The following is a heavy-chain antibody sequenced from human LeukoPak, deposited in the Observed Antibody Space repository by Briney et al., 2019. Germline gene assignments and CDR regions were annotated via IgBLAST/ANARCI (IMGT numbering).Heavy chain of an antibody. Sequence: GGSLRLSCAASGFTFSNYAMPWVRQAPGKGLEWVSAISGSGGSTYYADSVKGRFTISRDNSKNTLYLQMNSLRAEDTAVYYCAKSGARYFDWLLGAFDYWGQGTLVTVSS. J-gene: IGHJ4*02. V-gene: IGHV3-23*01. CDR3: AKSGARYFDWLLGAFDY. CDR1: GFTFSNYA. CDR2: ISGSGGST. D-gene: IGHD3-9*01.